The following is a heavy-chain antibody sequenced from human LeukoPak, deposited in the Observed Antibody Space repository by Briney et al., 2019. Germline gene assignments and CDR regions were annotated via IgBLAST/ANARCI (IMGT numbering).Heavy chain of an antibody. D-gene: IGHD4-17*01. V-gene: IGHV4-31*03. CDR3: ATRPADDHGDSPFDY. CDR1: GGSISTGGYY. CDR2: IYYTGST. Sequence: PSQTLSLTCTVSGGSISTGGYYWSWIRQNPGKGLEWIGYIYYTGSTYYNPSLKSRVTISVDTSKNQISLKLSSVTAADTAVYYCATRPADDHGDSPFDYWGQGTLVIVSS. J-gene: IGHJ4*02.